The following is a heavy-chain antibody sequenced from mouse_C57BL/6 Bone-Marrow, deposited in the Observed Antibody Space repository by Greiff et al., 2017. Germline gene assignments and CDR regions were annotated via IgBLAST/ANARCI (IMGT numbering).Heavy chain of an antibody. Sequence: EVQLQESGPSLVRPSQTLSLTCTVTGFSINSDCYWIWIRQFPGNKLEYIGYTFYSGITYYNPSLESRTYITRDTSKNQFSLKLSSVTTEDTATYDCARGYYHYWYFDVWGTGTTVTVSA. CDR1: GFSINSDCY. CDR2: TFYSGIT. J-gene: IGHJ1*03. D-gene: IGHD1-1*01. CDR3: ARGYYHYWYFDV. V-gene: IGHV3-3*01.